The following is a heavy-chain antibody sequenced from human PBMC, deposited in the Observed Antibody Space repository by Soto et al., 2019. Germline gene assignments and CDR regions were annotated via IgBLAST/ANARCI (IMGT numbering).Heavy chain of an antibody. D-gene: IGHD3-10*01. CDR2: ISAYNGNT. V-gene: IGHV1-18*01. CDR3: ARDLDGSGSYYTDD. J-gene: IGHJ4*02. CDR1: GYTFTSYG. Sequence: DSVKVSCKASGYTFTSYGISWVRQAPGQGLEWMGWISAYNGNTNYAQKLQGRVTMTTDASTSTAYMEMRSLRSDDTAVYYCARDLDGSGSYYTDDWGPGTLVTVYS.